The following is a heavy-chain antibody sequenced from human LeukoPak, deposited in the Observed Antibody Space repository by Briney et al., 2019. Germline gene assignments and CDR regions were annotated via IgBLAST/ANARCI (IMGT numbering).Heavy chain of an antibody. CDR2: TFYTGRT. CDR1: GDFIISNIYW. Sequence: SETLSLTCTVSGDFIISNIYWWDWVRLPPGKRLEWIGATFYTGRTFSSPSLKSRVTISVDTSKNEFSLDLSSATAADTAVYYCARRRHNFDFYDVWGQGTRVTVSS. CDR3: ARRRHNFDFYDV. D-gene: IGHD3/OR15-3a*01. V-gene: IGHV4-39*01. J-gene: IGHJ3*01.